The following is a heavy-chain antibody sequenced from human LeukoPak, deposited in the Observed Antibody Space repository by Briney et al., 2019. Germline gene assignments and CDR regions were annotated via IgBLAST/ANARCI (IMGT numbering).Heavy chain of an antibody. J-gene: IGHJ3*02. Sequence: SQTLSLTCTVSNGSISSYDSYWSWIRQPPGKGLDWIAYIYYGGSTDSPPSLKSRVTISVDTSKNQFSLRLTSVTAADTAVYYCARVSRGGSGSGAFDIWGQGTMVTVPS. V-gene: IGHV4-30-4*01. CDR1: NGSISSYDSY. CDR2: IYYGGST. CDR3: ARVSRGGSGSGAFDI. D-gene: IGHD3-10*01.